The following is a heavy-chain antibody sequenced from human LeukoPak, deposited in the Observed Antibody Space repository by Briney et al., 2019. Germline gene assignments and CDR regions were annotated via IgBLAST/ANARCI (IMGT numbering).Heavy chain of an antibody. CDR3: ERDPGSGSRTNDAFDI. D-gene: IGHD1-26*01. V-gene: IGHV1-46*01. J-gene: IGHJ3*02. CDR2: INPSGGST. CDR1: GYTFTSYY. Sequence: GASVKVSCKASGYTFTSYYMHWVRQAPGQGLEWMGIINPSGGSTSYAQKFQGRVTMTRDMSTSTVYMELSSLRSEDTAVYYCERDPGSGSRTNDAFDIWGQGTMVTVSS.